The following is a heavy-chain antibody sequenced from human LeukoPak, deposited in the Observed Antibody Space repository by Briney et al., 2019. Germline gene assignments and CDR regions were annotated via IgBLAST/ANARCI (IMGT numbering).Heavy chain of an antibody. D-gene: IGHD2-2*01. Sequence: GGSLRLSCAASGFTFNNYPMHWVRQAPGKGLEWVAVISYDGSNKYYADSVKGRFTISRNNSKNTLYLQMNSLRAEDTAVYYCARGLLSCSSTSCYVDYWGQGTLVTVSS. V-gene: IGHV3-30-3*01. CDR2: ISYDGSNK. J-gene: IGHJ4*02. CDR1: GFTFNNYP. CDR3: ARGLLSCSSTSCYVDY.